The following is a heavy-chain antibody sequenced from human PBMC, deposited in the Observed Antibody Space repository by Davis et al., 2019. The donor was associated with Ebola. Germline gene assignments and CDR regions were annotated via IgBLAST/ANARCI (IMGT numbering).Heavy chain of an antibody. V-gene: IGHV1-3*01. CDR1: GYTFTSYA. CDR3: ARVSPQLVHYYYYGMDV. Sequence: ASVKVSCKASGYTFTSYAMHWVRQAPGQRLEWMGWINAGNGNTKYSQKFQGRVTITRDTSASTAYMELSSLRSEDTAVYYCARVSPQLVHYYYYGMDVWGQGTTVTVSS. CDR2: INAGNGNT. D-gene: IGHD6-6*01. J-gene: IGHJ6*02.